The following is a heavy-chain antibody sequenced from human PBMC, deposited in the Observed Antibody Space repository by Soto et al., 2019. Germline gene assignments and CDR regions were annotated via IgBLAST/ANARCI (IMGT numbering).Heavy chain of an antibody. CDR3: ARHSTSAPKDY. Sequence: GESLKISCKGSGYSFTAYWIAWVRQMPGKGLEWVGIIYPSDSDTRYRPSFEGHVTISVDKSISTAFLQWNSLKASDNAIYYCARHSTSAPKDYWGQGTLVTVSS. CDR2: IYPSDSDT. V-gene: IGHV5-51*01. CDR1: GYSFTAYW. D-gene: IGHD3-10*01. J-gene: IGHJ4*01.